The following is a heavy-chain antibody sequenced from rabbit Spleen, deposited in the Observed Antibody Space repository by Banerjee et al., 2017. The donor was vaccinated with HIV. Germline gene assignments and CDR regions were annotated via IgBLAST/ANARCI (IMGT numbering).Heavy chain of an antibody. CDR3: ASNRAGGSTYAYGLDL. D-gene: IGHD8-1*01. CDR1: GFSFSSSYY. V-gene: IGHV1S40*01. CDR2: IYTSSGST. J-gene: IGHJ6*01. Sequence: QSLEESGGDLVKPGASLTLTCTASGFSFSSSYYMCWVHQAPGKGLEWIACIYTSSGSTWYASWAKGRFTISKTSSTTVTLQMTSLTAADTATYFCASNRAGGSTYAYGLDLWGPGTLVTVS.